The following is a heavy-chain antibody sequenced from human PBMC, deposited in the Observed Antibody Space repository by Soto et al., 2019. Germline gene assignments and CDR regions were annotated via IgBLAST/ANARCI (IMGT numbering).Heavy chain of an antibody. J-gene: IGHJ6*02. Sequence: GGSLTLSCAASGFTFNSYGMHWVRQGPGNGLEWVAFISYDSTKTYYADSVKGRFTISRDNSNSALYVQMNSLTGEDTAVYYCARTRSAWSDFHYYSLDVWGQGTTVTVSS. D-gene: IGHD1-26*01. V-gene: IGHV3-30*03. CDR3: ARTRSAWSDFHYYSLDV. CDR2: ISYDSTKT. CDR1: GFTFNSYG.